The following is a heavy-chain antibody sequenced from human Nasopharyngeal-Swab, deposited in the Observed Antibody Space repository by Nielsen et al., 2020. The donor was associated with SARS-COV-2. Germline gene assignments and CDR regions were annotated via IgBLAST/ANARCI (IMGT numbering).Heavy chain of an antibody. V-gene: IGHV4-59*01. CDR2: IYYSGST. J-gene: IGHJ6*03. Sequence: SETLSLTCTVSGGSISSYYWSWIRQPPGKGLEWNGYIYYSGSTNYNPSLKSRVTISVDTSKNQFSLKLSSVTAADTAVYYCARNEVYYYYMDVWGKGTTVTVSS. CDR1: GGSISSYY. CDR3: ARNEVYYYYMDV.